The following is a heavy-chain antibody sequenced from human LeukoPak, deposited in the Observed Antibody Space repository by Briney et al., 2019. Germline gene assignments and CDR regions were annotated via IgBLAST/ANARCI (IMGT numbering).Heavy chain of an antibody. D-gene: IGHD1-1*01. V-gene: IGHV3-21*01. CDR3: ARDDDLVYYFDY. CDR1: GFTFSSYS. CDR2: ISSSSSYI. J-gene: IGHJ4*02. Sequence: PGGSLRLSCAASGFTFSSYSMNWVRQAPGKGLEWVSSISSSSSYIYYADSVKGRFTISRDNAKNSLYLQMNSLRAEGTAVYYCARDDDLVYYFDYWGQGTLVTVSS.